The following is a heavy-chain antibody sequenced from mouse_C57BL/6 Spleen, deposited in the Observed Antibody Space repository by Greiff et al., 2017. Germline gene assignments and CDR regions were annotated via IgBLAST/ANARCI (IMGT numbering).Heavy chain of an antibody. CDR2: IYPGDGDT. CDR3: ARGITTLVRDY. CDR1: GYAFSSYW. J-gene: IGHJ2*01. D-gene: IGHD1-1*01. V-gene: IGHV1-80*01. Sequence: QVQLKESGAELVKPGASVKISCKASGYAFSSYWMNWVKQRPGKGLEWIGQIYPGDGDTNYNGKFKGKATLTADKSSSTAYMQLSSLTSEDSAVYFCARGITTLVRDYWGQGTTLTVSS.